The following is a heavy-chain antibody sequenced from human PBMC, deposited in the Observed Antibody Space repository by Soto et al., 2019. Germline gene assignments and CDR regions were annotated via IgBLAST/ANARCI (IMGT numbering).Heavy chain of an antibody. CDR2: ISGYNGNT. Sequence: GASVKVSCKASGYDFTKWGLSWVRQAPGQGPEWMGWISGYNGNTNYAQKFQGRVTMTTDTFTTTGYMELWGLTSDDTAVYYCARGIVGRGEMAAVLSDYWGQGTLVTVSS. V-gene: IGHV1-18*01. D-gene: IGHD3-3*02. CDR1: GYDFTKWG. J-gene: IGHJ4*02. CDR3: ARGIVGRGEMAAVLSDY.